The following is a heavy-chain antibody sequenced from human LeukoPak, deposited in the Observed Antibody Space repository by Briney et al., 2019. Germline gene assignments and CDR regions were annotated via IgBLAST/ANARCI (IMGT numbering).Heavy chain of an antibody. CDR3: AKSGYNRFDY. Sequence: GGSLRLSCAASGFTFSSYRVRQAPGKGLEWVSNVSGSGRGENTYYADSVKGRFTISRDNSKNTLILQMNSLRAEDTAVYYCAKSGYNRFDYWGQGILVTVSS. J-gene: IGHJ4*02. D-gene: IGHD5-24*01. CDR1: GFTFSSY. CDR2: VSGSGRGENT. V-gene: IGHV3-23*01.